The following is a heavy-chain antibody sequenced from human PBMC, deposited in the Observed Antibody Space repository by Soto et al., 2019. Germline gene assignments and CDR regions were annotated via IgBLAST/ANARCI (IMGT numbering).Heavy chain of an antibody. J-gene: IGHJ6*02. D-gene: IGHD3-10*01. CDR3: AKSGSYYNPYYYYGMDA. Sequence: QLQLQESGSGLVKPSQTLSLTCAVSGGSISSGGYSWSWIRQPPGKGLEWIGYIYHSGSTYYNPSLKSRVTISVDRSKNQFSLKLSSVTAADTAVYYCAKSGSYYNPYYYYGMDAWGQGTTVTVSS. V-gene: IGHV4-30-2*01. CDR1: GGSISSGGYS. CDR2: IYHSGST.